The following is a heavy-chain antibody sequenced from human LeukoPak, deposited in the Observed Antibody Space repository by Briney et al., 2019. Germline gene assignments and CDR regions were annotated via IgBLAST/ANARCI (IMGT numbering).Heavy chain of an antibody. V-gene: IGHV4-38-2*01. CDR3: ARLYWGLGAFDT. CDR2: IYHNEST. Sequence: SETLSLTCAVSGYSITTGYHWAWIRQTPGKGLEWFGSIYHNESTYYNPSLKSRVTMSVDTSKNHFSLKLSSVTPADTAVYYCARLYWGLGAFDTWGQGTMVTVSS. CDR1: GYSITTGYH. D-gene: IGHD3-16*01. J-gene: IGHJ3*02.